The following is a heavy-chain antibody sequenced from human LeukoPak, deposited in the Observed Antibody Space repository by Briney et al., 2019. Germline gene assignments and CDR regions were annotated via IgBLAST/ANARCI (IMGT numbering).Heavy chain of an antibody. CDR2: ISGSGGST. J-gene: IGHJ4*02. CDR3: AKEAGYYDILTGYYLAYLDY. Sequence: GGSLRLSCAASGFTFSIYWMSWVRRAPGKGLEWVSAISGSGGSTYYADSVKGRFTISRDNSKNTLYLQMNSLRAEDTAVYYCAKEAGYYDILTGYYLAYLDYWGQGTLVTVSS. V-gene: IGHV3-23*01. CDR1: GFTFSIYW. D-gene: IGHD3-9*01.